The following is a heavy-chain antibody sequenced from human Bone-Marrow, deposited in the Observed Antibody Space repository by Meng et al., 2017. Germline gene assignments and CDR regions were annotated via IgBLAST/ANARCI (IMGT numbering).Heavy chain of an antibody. CDR3: ARDEDISAAGKLFGDY. J-gene: IGHJ4*02. V-gene: IGHV1-2*06. CDR1: GYNFPDYY. Sequence: ASVKVSCKASGYNFPDYYIHWVRRAPGQGLEWMGRIDPKSGDTHYAQKFQDRVTMTGDTSSSTAFMELSGLRSDDTAMYYCARDEDISAAGKLFGDYWGQGTLVTVSS. CDR2: IDPKSGDT. D-gene: IGHD6-25*01.